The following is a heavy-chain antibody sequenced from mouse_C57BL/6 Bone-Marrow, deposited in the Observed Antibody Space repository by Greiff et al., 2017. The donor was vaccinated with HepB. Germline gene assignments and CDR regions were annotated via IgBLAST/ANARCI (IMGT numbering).Heavy chain of an antibody. CDR2: IYPGSGNT. V-gene: IGHV1-76*01. CDR3: AREMIYYEYLYAMDY. CDR1: GYTFTDYY. J-gene: IGHJ4*01. D-gene: IGHD2-4*01. Sequence: QVQLQQSGAELVRPGASVKLSCKASGYTFTDYYINWVKQRPGQGLEWIARIYPGSGNTYYNEKFKGKATLTAEKSSSTAYMQLSSLTSEDSAVYFCAREMIYYEYLYAMDYWGQGTSVTVSA.